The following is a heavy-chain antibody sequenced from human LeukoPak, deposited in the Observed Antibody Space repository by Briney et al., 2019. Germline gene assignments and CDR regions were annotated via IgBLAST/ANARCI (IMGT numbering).Heavy chain of an antibody. CDR3: ARVVGYSSSWSDY. CDR1: GGSFSGYY. J-gene: IGHJ4*02. D-gene: IGHD6-13*01. Sequence: PSETLSLTCAVYGGSFSGYYWSWIRQPPGMGLEWIGEINHSGSTNYNPSLKSRVTISVDTSKNQFSLKLSSVTAADTAVYYCARVVGYSSSWSDYWGQGTLVTVSS. CDR2: INHSGST. V-gene: IGHV4-34*01.